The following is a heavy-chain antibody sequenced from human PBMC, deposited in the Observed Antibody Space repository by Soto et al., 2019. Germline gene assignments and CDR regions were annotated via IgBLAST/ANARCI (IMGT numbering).Heavy chain of an antibody. V-gene: IGHV1-46*03. CDR3: SRDGWFSKTYRYYKDV. J-gene: IGHJ6*03. CDR2: INPSGGST. CDR1: GYTFTNYY. D-gene: IGHD3-10*01. Sequence: QVQLVQSGAEVKMPGASVKVSCKASGYTFTNYYINWVRQAPGQGLEWMGMINPSGGSTTYAQKFQGRVTMTRDPSTSTVFMELNSLRSEDTAVYYCSRDGWFSKTYRYYKDVWGRGTTVTVSS.